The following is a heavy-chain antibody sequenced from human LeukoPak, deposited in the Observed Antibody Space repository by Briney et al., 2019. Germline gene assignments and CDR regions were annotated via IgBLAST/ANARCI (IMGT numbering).Heavy chain of an antibody. J-gene: IGHJ6*03. CDR2: LNPNSGNT. CDR1: GYTFTSYD. D-gene: IGHD5-12*01. V-gene: IGHV1-8*03. Sequence: ASVKVSCKASGYTFTSYDINWVRQATGQGLECMGWLNPNSGNTGYAQKFQGRVTITRNTSISTAYMELSSLRSEDTAVYYCARGPRGYSGYGRDYYMDVWGKGTTVTVSS. CDR3: ARGPRGYSGYGRDYYMDV.